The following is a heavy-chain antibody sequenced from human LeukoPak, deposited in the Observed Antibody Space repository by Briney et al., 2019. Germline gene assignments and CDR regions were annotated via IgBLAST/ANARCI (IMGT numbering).Heavy chain of an antibody. D-gene: IGHD2-2*02. J-gene: IGHJ4*02. CDR1: GFTFSSYW. CDR2: IKGDEISI. CDR3: ARGALYMYYFDY. Sequence: PGGSLRLSCAASGFTFSSYWMHWVRQAPGKGLEWVSRIKGDEISISYADSVEGRFTISRDNAKNTVYLQMNSLRVEDTAVYYCARGALYMYYFDYWGQGTLVTVSS. V-gene: IGHV3-74*01.